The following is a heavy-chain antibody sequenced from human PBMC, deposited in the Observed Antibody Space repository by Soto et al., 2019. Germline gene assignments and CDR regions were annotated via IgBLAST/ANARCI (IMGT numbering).Heavy chain of an antibody. CDR2: INAGNGDT. CDR1: GYTFTSYT. J-gene: IGHJ4*02. D-gene: IGHD1-26*01. CDR3: VRDRRELPKDYYFDY. V-gene: IGHV1-3*01. Sequence: QVQLVQSGAEVKKPGASVKVSCKASGYTFTSYTIHWVRQAPGQRLEWMGCINAGNGDTKYSQNFQGRVTITRDTSASTAYMELSSLRSADTAVYLCVRDRRELPKDYYFDYWGQGTLVTVSS.